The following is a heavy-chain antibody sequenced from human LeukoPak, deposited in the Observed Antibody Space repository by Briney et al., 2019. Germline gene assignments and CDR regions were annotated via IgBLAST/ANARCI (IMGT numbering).Heavy chain of an antibody. CDR1: GFNFSDYY. CDR2: ISSSGSII. V-gene: IGHV3-11*01. Sequence: GGSLRLSCADSGFNFSDYYMSWIRQAPGKGLEWVSYISSSGSIIYYADSVKGRFTISRDNAKNSLYLQMNSLRAEDTAVYYCARSRGVTQYYYYGMDVWGQGTTVTVSS. J-gene: IGHJ6*02. CDR3: ARSRGVTQYYYYGMDV. D-gene: IGHD4-23*01.